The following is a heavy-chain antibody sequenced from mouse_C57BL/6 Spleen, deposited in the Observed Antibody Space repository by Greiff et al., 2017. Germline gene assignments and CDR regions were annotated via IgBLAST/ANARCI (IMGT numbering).Heavy chain of an antibody. D-gene: IGHD1-1*01. CDR3: ARYPDYGSYTYALYC. CDR2: IDPHDGSP. CDR1: GFTFTDYW. J-gene: IGHJ4*01. V-gene: IGHV1-64*01. Sequence: VQLQQPGAELVKPGASVKLSCKASGFTFTDYWMHWVKQRPEQGLEWIGRIDPHDGSPNYHPKFQGEATLTVDTSSTTAYLELSSLTSEDSAVYYCARYPDYGSYTYALYCRGHGTSVT.